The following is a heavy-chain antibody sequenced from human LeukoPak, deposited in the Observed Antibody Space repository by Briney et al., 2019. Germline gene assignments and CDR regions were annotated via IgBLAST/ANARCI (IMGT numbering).Heavy chain of an antibody. Sequence: GGSLRLSCAASGFTFSDYYMSWIRQAPGKGLEWVSYISSSGSTIYYADSAKGRFTISRDNAKNSLYLQMNSLRAEDTAVYYCARAGLRWSATSTKYFDYWGQGTLVTVSS. V-gene: IGHV3-11*01. D-gene: IGHD3-16*01. CDR2: ISSSGSTI. J-gene: IGHJ4*02. CDR1: GFTFSDYY. CDR3: ARAGLRWSATSTKYFDY.